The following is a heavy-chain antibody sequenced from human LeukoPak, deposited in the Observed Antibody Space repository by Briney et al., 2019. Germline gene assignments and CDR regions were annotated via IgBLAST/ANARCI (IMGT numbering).Heavy chain of an antibody. V-gene: IGHV4-34*01. J-gene: IGHJ4*02. CDR2: INHSGST. CDR3: ARGALV. Sequence: SETLSLTCAVYGGSFSGYYWSWIRQPPGKGLEWIGEINHSGSTNYNPSLKSRVTISVDTSKNQFSLKLSSVTAADTAVYHCARGALVWGQGTLVTVSS. CDR1: GGSFSGYY.